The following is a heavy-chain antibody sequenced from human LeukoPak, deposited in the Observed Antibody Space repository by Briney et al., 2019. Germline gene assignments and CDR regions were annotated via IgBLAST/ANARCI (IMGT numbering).Heavy chain of an antibody. CDR3: ASPSKLVISRGGFDI. D-gene: IGHD3-22*01. J-gene: IGHJ3*02. CDR2: IYFSET. CDR1: GASFSDTTYY. V-gene: IGHV4-39*01. Sequence: PSETLSLTCTVSGASFSDTTYYWAWIRQPPGKRLEWIASIYFSETKYNPSLKSRITISGDTSKNQFSLKLSSVTAADTAVYYCASPSKLVISRGGFDIWGQGTMVTVSA.